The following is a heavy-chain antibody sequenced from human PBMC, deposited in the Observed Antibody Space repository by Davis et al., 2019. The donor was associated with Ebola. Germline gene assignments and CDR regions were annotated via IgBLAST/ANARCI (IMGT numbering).Heavy chain of an antibody. J-gene: IGHJ6*02. V-gene: IGHV1-2*02. CDR3: ARDMRPVTIFGVVTSGGMDV. Sequence: ASVKVSCKASGYTFTGYYMHWVRQAPGQGLEWMGWINPNSGGTNYAQKFQGRVTMTRDTSISTAYMELSRLRSDDTAVYYCARDMRPVTIFGVVTSGGMDVWGQGTTVTVSS. CDR1: GYTFTGYY. CDR2: INPNSGGT. D-gene: IGHD3-3*01.